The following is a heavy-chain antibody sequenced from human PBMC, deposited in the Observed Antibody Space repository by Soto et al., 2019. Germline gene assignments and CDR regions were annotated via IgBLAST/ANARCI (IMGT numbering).Heavy chain of an antibody. J-gene: IGHJ4*02. CDR2: INHSGST. D-gene: IGHD6-13*01. V-gene: IGHV4-34*01. CDR1: GGSFSGYY. Sequence: SETLSLTCAVYGGSFSGYYWSWVRQPPGKGLEWIGEINHSGSTNYNPSLKSRVTISVDTSKNQFSLKLSSVTAADTAVYYCASGLAAALYYFDYWGQGTLVTVSS. CDR3: ASGLAAALYYFDY.